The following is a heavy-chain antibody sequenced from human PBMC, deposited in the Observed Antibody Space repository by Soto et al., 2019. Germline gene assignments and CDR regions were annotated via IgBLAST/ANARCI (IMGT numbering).Heavy chain of an antibody. Sequence: EVQLLESGGGLVQPGGSLRLSCAASGFTFSSYVMSWVRQAPGKGLEWVSAISGSGGSTYYADSVKGRFTISRDNSKNTLYLQMNSLRAEDTAVYYCAKDFTYDSSGYYYGLLDYWGQGTLVTVSS. CDR3: AKDFTYDSSGYYYGLLDY. CDR2: ISGSGGST. D-gene: IGHD3-22*01. CDR1: GFTFSSYV. J-gene: IGHJ4*02. V-gene: IGHV3-23*01.